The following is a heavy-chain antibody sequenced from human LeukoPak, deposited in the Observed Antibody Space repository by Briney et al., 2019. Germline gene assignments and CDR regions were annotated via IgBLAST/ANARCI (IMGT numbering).Heavy chain of an antibody. D-gene: IGHD5-12*01. J-gene: IGHJ6*03. CDR2: ITSSSSYI. V-gene: IGHV3-21*01. Sequence: GGSLRLSCAASGFTFSSYNMNWVRQAPGKGLEWVSSITSSSSYIYYADSVKGRFTISRDNAKNSLYLQMNSLRAEDTAVYYCARDIVATWAYYYYYYMDVWGKGTTVTVSS. CDR1: GFTFSSYN. CDR3: ARDIVATWAYYYYYYMDV.